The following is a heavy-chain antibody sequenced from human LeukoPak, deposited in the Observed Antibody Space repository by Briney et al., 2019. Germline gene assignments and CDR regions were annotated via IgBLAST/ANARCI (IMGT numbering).Heavy chain of an antibody. V-gene: IGHV6-1*01. CDR1: GDSVSSNSAA. CDR2: TYYRSKWYN. J-gene: IGHJ5*02. Sequence: SQTLSLTCAISGDSVSSNSAAWNWIRQSPSRGLEWLRRTYYRSKWYNDYAVSVKSRITINPDTSKNQFSLQLNSVTPEDTAVYYCARTGGIAAAGIKGWFDPWGQGTLVTVSS. D-gene: IGHD6-13*01. CDR3: ARTGGIAAAGIKGWFDP.